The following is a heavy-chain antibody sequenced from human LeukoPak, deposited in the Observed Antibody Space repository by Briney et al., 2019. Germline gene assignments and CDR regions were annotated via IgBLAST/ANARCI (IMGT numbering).Heavy chain of an antibody. CDR1: GGSISSSSYY. J-gene: IGHJ2*01. CDR2: IYYSDST. Sequence: PSETLSLTCTVSGGSISSSSYYWGWIRQPPGKGLEWIGSIYYSDSTYYNPSLKSRVTISVDTSNNQFSLKLSSVTAADTAMYYCARDRYYDSSGTRRHWYFDLWGRGTLVTVSS. V-gene: IGHV4-39*07. D-gene: IGHD3-22*01. CDR3: ARDRYYDSSGTRRHWYFDL.